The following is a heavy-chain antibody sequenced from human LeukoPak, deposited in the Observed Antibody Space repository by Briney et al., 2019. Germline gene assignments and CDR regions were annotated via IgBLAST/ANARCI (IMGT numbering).Heavy chain of an antibody. V-gene: IGHV3-30*04. Sequence: GGSLRLSCAASGFTLSSYAMHWVRQAPGKGLEWVAVISYDGSNKYYADSVKGRFTISRDNSKNTLYLQMNSLRAEDTAVYYCARDSLTEYSSSWYVNYWGQGTLVTVSS. CDR3: ARDSLTEYSSSWYVNY. J-gene: IGHJ4*02. CDR1: GFTLSSYA. CDR2: ISYDGSNK. D-gene: IGHD6-13*01.